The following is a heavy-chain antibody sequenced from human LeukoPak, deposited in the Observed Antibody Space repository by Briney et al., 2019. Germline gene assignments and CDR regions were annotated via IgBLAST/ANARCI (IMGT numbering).Heavy chain of an antibody. D-gene: IGHD4-11*01. V-gene: IGHV4-38-2*02. CDR2: IYHSGSN. Sequence: SDPLSLTCTVCGYSISTAYYWGWIRQAPSKGLEWIGSIYHSGSNYYNPSLQSRIPISVATSKDHFSLNRSSVTAADTAVYYWPRRTTGYNWFDPWGQGTLVTVSS. CDR3: PRRTTGYNWFDP. CDR1: GYSISTAYY. J-gene: IGHJ5*02.